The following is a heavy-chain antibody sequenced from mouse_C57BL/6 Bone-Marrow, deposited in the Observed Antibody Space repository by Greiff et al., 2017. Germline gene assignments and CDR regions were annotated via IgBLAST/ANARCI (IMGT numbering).Heavy chain of an antibody. D-gene: IGHD2-5*01. Sequence: VQLQQSGPELVKPGASVKMSCKASGYTFTDYNMHWVKQSHGKSLEWIGYINPNNGGTSYNQKFKGKATLTVNKSSSTAYMELRSLTSEDSAVYYCASLYYSNYEFDYWGQGTTLTVSS. J-gene: IGHJ2*01. CDR1: GYTFTDYN. CDR3: ASLYYSNYEFDY. V-gene: IGHV1-22*01. CDR2: INPNNGGT.